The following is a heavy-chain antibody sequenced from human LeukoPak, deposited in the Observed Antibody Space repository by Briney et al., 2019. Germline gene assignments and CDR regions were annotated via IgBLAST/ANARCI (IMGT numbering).Heavy chain of an antibody. V-gene: IGHV4-59*11. CDR1: GGSISSHY. J-gene: IGHJ6*03. Sequence: SETLSLTCTVSGGSISSHYWSWIRQPPGKELEWIGYIYYSGSTNYNPSLKSRVTISVDTSKNQFSLKLSSVTAADTAVYYCARGSYSSSDYYYYMDVWGKGTTVTVSS. D-gene: IGHD6-6*01. CDR2: IYYSGST. CDR3: ARGSYSSSDYYYYMDV.